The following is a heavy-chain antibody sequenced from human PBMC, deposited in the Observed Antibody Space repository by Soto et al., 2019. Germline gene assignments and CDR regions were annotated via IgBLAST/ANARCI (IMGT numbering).Heavy chain of an antibody. Sequence: EVQLVESGGGLVKPGGSLRLSCAASGFTFSTYSMNWVRQAPGKGLEWVSTISNSSSYIYYADSLKGRFTISRDNAKNSLHLQMNSLRDEDTAVYSCARDWGRSYWEGYWGQGTLVTVSS. CDR3: ARDWGRSYWEGY. CDR1: GFTFSTYS. CDR2: ISNSSSYI. V-gene: IGHV3-21*01. D-gene: IGHD1-26*01. J-gene: IGHJ4*02.